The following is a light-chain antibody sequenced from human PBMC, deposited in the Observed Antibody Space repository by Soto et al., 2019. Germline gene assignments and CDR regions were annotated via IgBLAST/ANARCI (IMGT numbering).Light chain of an antibody. CDR1: QSVSSSY. CDR3: QQYGSSPLT. J-gene: IGKJ1*01. CDR2: GAS. V-gene: IGKV3-20*01. Sequence: EIVLTQSPGTLSLSPGERATLSCRASQSVSSSYLVWYQQKPGQAPRLLIYGASSRATGIPDRFSGSGSGTDLTLTISRLEPEDFAVYYCQQYGSSPLTFGQGTKVEIK.